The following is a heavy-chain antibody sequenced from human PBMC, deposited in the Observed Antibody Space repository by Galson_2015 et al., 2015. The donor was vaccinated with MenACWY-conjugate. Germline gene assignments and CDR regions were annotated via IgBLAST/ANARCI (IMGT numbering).Heavy chain of an antibody. V-gene: IGHV3-7*03. CDR1: GFTFSSYA. CDR2: IKHDGRDQ. J-gene: IGHJ6*02. CDR3: AKGRGSSSPSRIYGMDV. Sequence: SLRLSCAAFGFTFSSYAMSWVRQAPGQGLEWVGNIKHDGRDQYYVDSVRGRFTISGDNSKNSMYLQMNSLRGEDTAVYYCAKGRGSSSPSRIYGMDVWGQGTTVTVS. D-gene: IGHD2-15*01.